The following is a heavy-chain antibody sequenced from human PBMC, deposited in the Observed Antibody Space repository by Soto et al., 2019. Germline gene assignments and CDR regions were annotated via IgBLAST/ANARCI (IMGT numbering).Heavy chain of an antibody. Sequence: QVQLVQSGDEVKKPGASVKVSCKASGYIFVNYGIAWVRQAPGQGLEWMGWISAYTGNTHSATKIQGRLTMTTDTSTSTAYMDLGSLTSDDTAVYYCVMVDNYVTPTPQDVWGQGTTGTVSS. CDR2: ISAYTGNT. J-gene: IGHJ6*02. CDR1: GYIFVNYG. V-gene: IGHV1-18*01. CDR3: VMVDNYVTPTPQDV. D-gene: IGHD3-16*01.